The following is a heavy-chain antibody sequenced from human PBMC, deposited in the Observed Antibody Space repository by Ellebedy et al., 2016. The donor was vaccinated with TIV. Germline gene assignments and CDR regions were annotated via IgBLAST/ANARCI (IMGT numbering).Heavy chain of an antibody. CDR3: ARGGVPGAFDY. J-gene: IGHJ4*02. Sequence: MPSETLSLTCPVFGSPISSDYYWGWIRLPPGKGLEWIGSIHHSGSTYYNPSLKSRVAISVDTSKSQFSLKLSSVTAAETAVYYCARGGVPGAFDYWGQGTLVTVSS. CDR2: IHHSGST. CDR1: GSPISSDYY. V-gene: IGHV4-38-2*01. D-gene: IGHD2-2*01.